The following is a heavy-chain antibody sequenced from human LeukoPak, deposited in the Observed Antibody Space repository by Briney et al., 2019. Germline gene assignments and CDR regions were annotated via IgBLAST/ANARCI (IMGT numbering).Heavy chain of an antibody. V-gene: IGHV3-7*03. D-gene: IGHD3-10*01. CDR3: AAGNLGLGYYSRDAFEF. CDR2: ISQDGHQK. Sequence: GGPLRLSCAASGFTFSSYYMNWVRQAPGKGLEWVASISQDGHQKFFVDSVKGRFTISRDNAKNSLYVEMNSLRVEDTAIYYCAAGNLGLGYYSRDAFEFWGQGTVVTVSS. CDR1: GFTFSSYY. J-gene: IGHJ3*01.